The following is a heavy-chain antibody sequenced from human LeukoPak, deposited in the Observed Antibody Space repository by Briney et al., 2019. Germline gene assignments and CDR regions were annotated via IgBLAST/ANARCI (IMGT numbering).Heavy chain of an antibody. CDR2: IGPNSSGR. D-gene: IGHD6-13*01. CDR1: GYSFTGYY. V-gene: IGHV1-2*06. CDR3: ARPGTAAKFDP. Sequence: GASVKVSCKGSGYSFTGYYMDGGRQAPGQGLGWMGRIGPNSSGRDSAQEFEGRVAMTMYTSISTAYMELSSLRSDDTPVYYCARPGTAAKFDPWGKGNLVTVS. J-gene: IGHJ5*02.